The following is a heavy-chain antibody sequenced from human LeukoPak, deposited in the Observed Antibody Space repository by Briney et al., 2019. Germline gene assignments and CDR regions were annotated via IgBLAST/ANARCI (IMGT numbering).Heavy chain of an antibody. D-gene: IGHD2-2*01. CDR1: GGSFSGYY. Sequence: SETLSLTCAVYGGSFSGYYWSWIRQPPGKGLEWIGEINHSGSTNYNPSLKSRVTISVDTSKNQFSLKLSSVTAADTAVYYCARRGGYCSSTSRLYRFDPWGQGTLVTVSS. CDR2: INHSGST. J-gene: IGHJ5*02. V-gene: IGHV4-34*01. CDR3: ARRGGYCSSTSRLYRFDP.